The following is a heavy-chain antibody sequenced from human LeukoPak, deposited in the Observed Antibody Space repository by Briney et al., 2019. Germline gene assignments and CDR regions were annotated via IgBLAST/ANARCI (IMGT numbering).Heavy chain of an antibody. D-gene: IGHD2-15*01. V-gene: IGHV1-8*03. Sequence: ASLNVSCKASGYTFTNYDVTWVRQAPGQGLEWMGWMNPNSGNTDYAQKFQGRVTITRDTSISTAYMELSSLRSENTAGYYCARIMGGGSPNRNTFDPWGQGTLVTVSS. CDR1: GYTFTNYD. CDR3: ARIMGGGSPNRNTFDP. CDR2: MNPNSGNT. J-gene: IGHJ5*02.